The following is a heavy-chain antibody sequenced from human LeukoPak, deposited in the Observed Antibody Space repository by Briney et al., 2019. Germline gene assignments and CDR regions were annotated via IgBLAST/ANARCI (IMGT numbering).Heavy chain of an antibody. Sequence: SETLSLTCTVSGGSISNYYWSWIRQPPGKGLEWIGFIYYSGSTNYNPSLRSRVTISEDTSKNQFSLKLSSVTAADTAVYYCARHTAGHNSAYYFDYWGQGTLVTVSS. CDR3: ARHTAGHNSAYYFDY. CDR1: GGSISNYY. V-gene: IGHV4-59*08. CDR2: IYYSGST. J-gene: IGHJ4*02. D-gene: IGHD5-18*01.